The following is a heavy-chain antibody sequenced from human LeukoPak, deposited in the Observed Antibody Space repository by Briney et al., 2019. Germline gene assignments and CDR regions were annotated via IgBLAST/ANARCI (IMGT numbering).Heavy chain of an antibody. CDR1: GGSISSSNW. V-gene: IGHV4-4*02. J-gene: IGHJ6*03. CDR3: ASNSVYYYYMDV. CDR2: IYHSGST. Sequence: SGTLSLTCAVSGGSISSSNWWSWVRQPPGKGLEWIGEIYHSGSTNYNPSLKSRVTKSVDKSKNQFSLKLSSVTAADTAVYYCASNSVYYYYMDVWGKGTTVTVSS. D-gene: IGHD5-24*01.